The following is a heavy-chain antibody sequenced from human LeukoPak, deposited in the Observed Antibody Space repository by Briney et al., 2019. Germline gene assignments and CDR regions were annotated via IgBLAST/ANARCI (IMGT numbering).Heavy chain of an antibody. J-gene: IGHJ4*02. CDR2: TYYRSKWYN. CDR3: TRGAPVGSSREFDY. Sequence: SQTLSLTCDISGDSVSSNSAAWNWIRQSPLRGLEWLGRTYYRSKWYNDYAVSVKSLITINPDTSKNQFSLQLNSVTPEDTAVYYCTRGAPVGSSREFDYWGQGTLVTVSS. CDR1: GDSVSSNSAA. V-gene: IGHV6-1*01. D-gene: IGHD5-24*01.